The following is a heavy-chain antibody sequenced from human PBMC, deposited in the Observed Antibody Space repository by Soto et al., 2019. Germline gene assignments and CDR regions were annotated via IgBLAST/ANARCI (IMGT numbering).Heavy chain of an antibody. CDR3: AKSLAVAAGWFDP. V-gene: IGHV3-30*18. CDR2: ISYDGSNE. J-gene: IGHJ5*02. D-gene: IGHD6-19*01. Sequence: QAQLVESGGGVVQPGTSLRLSCAASGFTFNTYGMHWVRQAPGKELEWVAFISYDGSNEYYADSVKGRFTISRDNSKNTVFLQMNSLRGEDTAVYYCAKSLAVAAGWFDPWGQGALVTVSS. CDR1: GFTFNTYG.